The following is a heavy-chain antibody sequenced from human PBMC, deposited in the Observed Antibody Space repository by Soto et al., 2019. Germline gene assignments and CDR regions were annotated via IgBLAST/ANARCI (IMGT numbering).Heavy chain of an antibody. CDR1: GESFSGYY. V-gene: IGHV4-34*02. D-gene: IGHD6-19*01. CDR3: ARVRVAMAGIGLDF. CDR2: IDHSGGA. J-gene: IGHJ4*02. Sequence: QVQLQQWGAGLLKPSETLSLTCAVYGESFSGYYWSWIRQTPWKGLEWIGEIDHSGGANYDPSLKSRVTISADTSKNQFSLNLHSVTAADTALYYCARVRVAMAGIGLDFWGQGTLVTVSS.